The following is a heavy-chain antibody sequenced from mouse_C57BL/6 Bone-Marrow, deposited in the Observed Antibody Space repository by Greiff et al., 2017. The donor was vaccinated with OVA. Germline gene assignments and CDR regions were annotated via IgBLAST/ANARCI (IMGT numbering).Heavy chain of an antibody. CDR2: IYWDDDK. D-gene: IGHD1-1*01. CDR3: ARCYGSREGYFDY. J-gene: IGHJ2*01. V-gene: IGHV8-12*01. CDR1: GFSLSTSGMG. Sequence: QVTLKVSGPGLLQSSQTLSLTCSSSGFSLSTSGMGVSWIRQPPGKGLVWLAHIYWDDDKRYNPSLKSRLTISKDTSRTQVFLKITSVDTADTATYYGARCYGSREGYFDYWGQGTTLTVSS.